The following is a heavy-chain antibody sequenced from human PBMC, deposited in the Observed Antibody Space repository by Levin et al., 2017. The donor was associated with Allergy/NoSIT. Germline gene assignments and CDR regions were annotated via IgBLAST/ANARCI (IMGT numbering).Heavy chain of an antibody. CDR2: IFSSGST. D-gene: IGHD2-2*01. V-gene: IGHV4-4*07. CDR1: GGSMGSYY. CDR3: ARDSNGQLLP. J-gene: IGHJ1*01. Sequence: PSETLSLTCSVSGGSMGSYYWSWIRQPAGKGLEWIGRIFSSGSTNYNPSPKSRVTMSIDTSKNQFFLKMTSATAADAAIYYCARDSNGQLLPWGQGTMVTVSS.